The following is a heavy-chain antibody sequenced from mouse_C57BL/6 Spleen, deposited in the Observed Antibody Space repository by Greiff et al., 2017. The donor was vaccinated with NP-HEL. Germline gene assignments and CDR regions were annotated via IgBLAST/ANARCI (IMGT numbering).Heavy chain of an antibody. CDR2: IDPSDSYT. Sequence: QVQLQQPGAELVMPGASVKLSCKASGYTFTSYWMHWVKQRPGQGLEWIGEIDPSDSYTNYNQKFKGKSTLTVDKSSSTAYMQLSSLTSEDSAVYYCARPRYYGSSWFAYWGQGTLVTVSA. CDR1: GYTFTSYW. D-gene: IGHD1-1*01. CDR3: ARPRYYGSSWFAY. J-gene: IGHJ3*01. V-gene: IGHV1-69*01.